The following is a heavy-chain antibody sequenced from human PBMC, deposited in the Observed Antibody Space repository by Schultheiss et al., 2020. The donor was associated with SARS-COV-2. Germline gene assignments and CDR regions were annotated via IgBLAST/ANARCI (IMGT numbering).Heavy chain of an antibody. Sequence: GGSLRLSCAASGFTFSSYAMSWVRQAPGKGLEWVSAISGSGGSTYYADSVKGRFTISRDNSKNTLYLQMNSLRAEDTAVYYCARDRRAAMVTDAYFDYWGQGTLVTVSS. D-gene: IGHD5-18*01. CDR3: ARDRRAAMVTDAYFDY. CDR2: ISGSGGST. V-gene: IGHV3-23*01. J-gene: IGHJ4*02. CDR1: GFTFSSYA.